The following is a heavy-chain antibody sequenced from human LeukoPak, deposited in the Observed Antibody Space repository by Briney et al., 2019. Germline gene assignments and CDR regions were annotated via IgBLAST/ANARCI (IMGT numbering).Heavy chain of an antibody. CDR1: GYTFTSYD. V-gene: IGHV1-69*06. CDR2: IIPIFGTA. D-gene: IGHD1-1*01. Sequence: ASVKVSCKASGYTFTSYDINWVRQAPGQGLEWMGGIIPIFGTANYAQKFQGRVTITADKSTSTAYMELSSLRSEDTAVYYCARSVRQLRDYYYYMDVWGKGTTVTVSS. CDR3: ARSVRQLRDYYYYMDV. J-gene: IGHJ6*03.